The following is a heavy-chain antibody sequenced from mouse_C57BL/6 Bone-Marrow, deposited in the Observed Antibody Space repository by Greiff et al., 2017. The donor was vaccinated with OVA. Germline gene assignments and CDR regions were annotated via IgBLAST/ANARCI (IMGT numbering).Heavy chain of an antibody. CDR2: IFPGSGST. Sequence: QVHVKQSGPELVRPGASVKISCKAPGYTFTSHWMQWVRQRPGQGLEWIGEIFPGSGSTYYNEKFKGKATLTVDTSSSTAYMQLSSLTSEGSAVYFCARRLWLRRRGPFDYWGQGTTLTVSS. V-gene: IGHV1-56*01. D-gene: IGHD2-2*01. CDR1: GYTFTSHW. J-gene: IGHJ2*01. CDR3: ARRLWLRRRGPFDY.